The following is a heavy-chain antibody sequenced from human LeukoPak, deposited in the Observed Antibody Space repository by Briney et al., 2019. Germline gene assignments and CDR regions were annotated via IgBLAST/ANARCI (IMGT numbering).Heavy chain of an antibody. J-gene: IGHJ6*04. V-gene: IGHV4-59*01. CDR3: ARATEGITMVRERGNYYYGMDV. CDR1: GVSIDNYF. Sequence: SETLSLTCSVSGVSIDNYFWSWIRQPPGKGLEWIGYIYYSGSTNYNPSLKSRVTISVDTSKNQFSLKLSSVTAADTAVYYCARATEGITMVRERGNYYYGMDVWGKGTTVTVSS. CDR2: IYYSGST. D-gene: IGHD3-10*01.